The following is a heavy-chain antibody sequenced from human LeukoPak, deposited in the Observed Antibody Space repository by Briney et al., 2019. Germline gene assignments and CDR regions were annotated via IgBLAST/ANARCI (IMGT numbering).Heavy chain of an antibody. CDR2: ISGTSDYI. Sequence: GGSLRLSCAASGFTFSSYSMNWVRQAPGKGLEWVSSISGTSDYIYYADSVKGRFTISRDNGKNSLYLQMNSLRAEDTAEYYCARRQPLGCSGTSCFAGPVDYWGQGTLVTVSS. J-gene: IGHJ4*02. CDR1: GFTFSSYS. CDR3: ARRQPLGCSGTSCFAGPVDY. V-gene: IGHV3-21*01. D-gene: IGHD2-2*01.